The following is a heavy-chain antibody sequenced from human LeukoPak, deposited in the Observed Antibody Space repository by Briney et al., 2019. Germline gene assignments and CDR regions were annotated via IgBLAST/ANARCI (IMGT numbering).Heavy chain of an antibody. J-gene: IGHJ4*02. CDR1: GFTFSSHW. CDR2: IKKDGSEK. Sequence: PGGSLRLSCAASGFTFSSHWMSWVRQAPGKGLEWVANIKKDGSEKYYVDAVKGRFTISRDNAKNSLYLQMNSLRAEDTAVYYCARVYCSSTSCYYLSYFDYWGQGTLVTVSS. V-gene: IGHV3-7*01. CDR3: ARVYCSSTSCYYLSYFDY. D-gene: IGHD2-2*01.